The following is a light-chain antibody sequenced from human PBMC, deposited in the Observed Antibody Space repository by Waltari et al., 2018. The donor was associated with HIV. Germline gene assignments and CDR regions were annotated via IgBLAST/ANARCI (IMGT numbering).Light chain of an antibody. CDR2: KAS. V-gene: IGKV1-5*03. J-gene: IGKJ2*01. Sequence: DIQMTQSPSTLSASVGDRVTIPCRASQSIGSWLAWYQQKPGKAPKLLIYKASTLESGVPSRCSGSGSGTDFTLTISSLQPDDFATYYCQQYNSYSTFGQGTKLEIK. CDR3: QQYNSYST. CDR1: QSIGSW.